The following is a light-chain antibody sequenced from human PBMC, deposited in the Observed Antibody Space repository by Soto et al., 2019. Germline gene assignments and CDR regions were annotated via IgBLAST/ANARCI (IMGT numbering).Light chain of an antibody. CDR1: SSDVGTFNF. Sequence: QSALTQPRSVSGSPGQSVTISCTGTSSDVGTFNFVSWYQQTPDKAPRLMIYDVTKRPSGVPDRFSGSKYGSTASPTISGLQAEDEADYYCFSYAGTYTFLFGGGTQLTVL. J-gene: IGLJ2*01. V-gene: IGLV2-11*01. CDR2: DVT. CDR3: FSYAGTYTFL.